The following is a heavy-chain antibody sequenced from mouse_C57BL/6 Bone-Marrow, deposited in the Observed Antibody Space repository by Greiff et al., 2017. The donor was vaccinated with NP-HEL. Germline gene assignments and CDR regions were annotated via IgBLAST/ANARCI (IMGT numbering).Heavy chain of an antibody. J-gene: IGHJ2*01. D-gene: IGHD3-3*01. Sequence: VQLQQSGPELVKPGASVKISCKASGYTFTDYYMNWVKQSHGKSLEWIGDINPNNGGTSYNQKFKGKATLTVDKSSSTAYMELRSLTSEDSAVYYCARGGWVDYWGQGTTLTVSS. CDR2: INPNNGGT. CDR3: ARGGWVDY. CDR1: GYTFTDYY. V-gene: IGHV1-26*01.